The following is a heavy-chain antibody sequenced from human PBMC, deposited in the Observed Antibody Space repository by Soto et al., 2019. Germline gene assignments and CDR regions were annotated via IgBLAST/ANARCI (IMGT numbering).Heavy chain of an antibody. V-gene: IGHV4-59*01. CDR3: ARDKTGYSSSWYERVNWFDP. D-gene: IGHD6-13*01. CDR1: GGSISSYY. J-gene: IGHJ5*02. CDR2: IYYSGST. Sequence: PSETLSLTCTVSGGSISSYYWSWIRQPPGKGLEWIGYIYYSGSTDYNPSLKSRVTISVDTSKNQFSLKLSSVTAADTAVYYCARDKTGYSSSWYERVNWFDPWGQGTLVTVSS.